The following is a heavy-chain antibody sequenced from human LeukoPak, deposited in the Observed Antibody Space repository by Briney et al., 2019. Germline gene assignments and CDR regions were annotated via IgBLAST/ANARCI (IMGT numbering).Heavy chain of an antibody. CDR3: ARDGIAAEKTY. D-gene: IGHD6-13*01. J-gene: IGHJ4*02. Sequence: PGGSLRLSCAASGFTFSGYAMSWDRQAPGKGLEWVSAISGSGGSTYYADSVKGRFTISRDNSKNTLYLQMNSLRAEDTAVYYCARDGIAAEKTYWGQGTLVTVSS. V-gene: IGHV3-23*01. CDR2: ISGSGGST. CDR1: GFTFSGYA.